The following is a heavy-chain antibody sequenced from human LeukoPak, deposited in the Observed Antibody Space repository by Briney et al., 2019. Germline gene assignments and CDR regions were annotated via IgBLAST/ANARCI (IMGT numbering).Heavy chain of an antibody. CDR3: ARDHEEYCSGGSCSRFDY. J-gene: IGHJ4*02. D-gene: IGHD2-15*01. V-gene: IGHV3-21*01. CDR1: GFTVSSNY. Sequence: GGSLRLSCAASGFTVSSNYMSWVRQAPGKGLEWVSSISTSSSYIYYADSVKGRLTISRDNARNSLYLQMNSLRAEDTAVYYCARDHEEYCSGGSCSRFDYWGQGTLVTVSS. CDR2: ISTSSSYI.